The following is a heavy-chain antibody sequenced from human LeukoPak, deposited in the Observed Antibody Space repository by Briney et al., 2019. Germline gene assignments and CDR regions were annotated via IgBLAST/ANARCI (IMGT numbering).Heavy chain of an antibody. CDR2: IDPSDSCT. CDR1: GYSFTNYW. Sequence: HGESLRISCKCSGYSFTNYWISWVRPMPGEGLEWMGRIDPSDSCTKDSPSFQGQVTISAQKCISPAFLKGSSLKASDTAMYYCARLYYDRSGYFDYWGQGTLVTVSS. CDR3: ARLYYDRSGYFDY. J-gene: IGHJ4*02. V-gene: IGHV5-10-1*04. D-gene: IGHD3-22*01.